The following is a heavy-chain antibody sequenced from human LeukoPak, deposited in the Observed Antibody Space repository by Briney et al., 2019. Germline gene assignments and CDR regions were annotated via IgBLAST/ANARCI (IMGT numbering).Heavy chain of an antibody. CDR1: GGSISSSSYY. V-gene: IGHV4-39*01. CDR3: ARQSSGYFDY. Sequence: SETLSLTCTVSGGSISSSSYYWGWIRQPPGKGLEWIGSIYYSGSKYYNPSLKSRATISVDTSKNQFSLRLSAVTAADTAVYYCARQSSGYFDYWGQGTLVTVSS. J-gene: IGHJ4*02. CDR2: IYYSGSK.